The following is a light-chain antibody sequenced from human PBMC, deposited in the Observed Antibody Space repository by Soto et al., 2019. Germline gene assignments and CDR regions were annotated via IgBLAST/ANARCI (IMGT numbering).Light chain of an antibody. Sequence: SVLTQPPPVSGGPGERGTISCTGAAYDVHWYQQLPGTAPKLLIYGNSNRPSGVPDRFSGSKSGTSASLAITGLQDEDEAEYYCLSYDSSLSGSVFGTGTKVTVL. CDR1: AAYD. V-gene: IGLV1-40*01. J-gene: IGLJ1*01. CDR2: GNS. CDR3: LSYDSSLSGSV.